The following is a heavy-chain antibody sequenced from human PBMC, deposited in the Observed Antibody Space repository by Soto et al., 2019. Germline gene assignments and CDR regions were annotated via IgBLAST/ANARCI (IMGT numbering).Heavy chain of an antibody. D-gene: IGHD2-15*01. J-gene: IGHJ4*02. CDR1: GGSVSSGSYY. CDR2: IYYSGST. V-gene: IGHV4-61*01. Sequence: ASETLSLTCTVSGGSVSSGSYYWSWIRQPPGKGLEWIGYIYYSGSTNYNPSLKSRVTISVDTSKNQFSLKLSSVTAADTAVYYCARAGCRGGSCYPDPPPGYFDYWGQGTLVTVSS. CDR3: ARAGCRGGSCYPDPPPGYFDY.